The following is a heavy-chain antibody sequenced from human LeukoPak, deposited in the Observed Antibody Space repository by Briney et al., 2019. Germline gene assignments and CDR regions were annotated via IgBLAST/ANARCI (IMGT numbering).Heavy chain of an antibody. J-gene: IGHJ4*02. V-gene: IGHV4-4*07. D-gene: IGHD5-12*01. CDR1: GGAISSNY. Sequence: PSETLSLTCTGSGGAISSNYLRWMRQPAGKGLEWIGRIYTSGSTDYNPSLKSRVTMSVDTSKNHFSLRLSSVTAADTAVYYCARDGDVRGYGDFAYWGQGTLVTVSS. CDR2: IYTSGST. CDR3: ARDGDVRGYGDFAY.